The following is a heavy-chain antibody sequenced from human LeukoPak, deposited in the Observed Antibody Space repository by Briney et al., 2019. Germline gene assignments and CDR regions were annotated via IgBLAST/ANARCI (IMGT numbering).Heavy chain of an antibody. CDR2: ISGTGGST. Sequence: PGGSLRLSCAASGFTFSTYTMQWVRQAPGKGLEHVSFISGTGGSTHYADSVKGRFTISRDNSKSTLYLQMGSLRAEDMAVYYCARERGGYYYGYWGQGTLVTVSS. D-gene: IGHD3-10*01. CDR1: GFTFSTYT. J-gene: IGHJ4*02. CDR3: ARERGGYYYGY. V-gene: IGHV3-64*02.